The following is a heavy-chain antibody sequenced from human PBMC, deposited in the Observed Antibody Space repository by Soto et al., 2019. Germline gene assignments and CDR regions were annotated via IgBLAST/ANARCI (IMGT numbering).Heavy chain of an antibody. J-gene: IGHJ4*02. Sequence: EVQLLESGGGLVQPGGSLRLSCAASGFTFSDYAMSWVRQAPGRGLGWVSSISDSGGRTYYTDSVKGRFTISRDNSKNTLDLQMNSLRAEDTAFYYCAKAAHIVVVTATRVYFDYWGQGILVTVSS. D-gene: IGHD2-21*02. CDR2: ISDSGGRT. CDR3: AKAAHIVVVTATRVYFDY. CDR1: GFTFSDYA. V-gene: IGHV3-23*01.